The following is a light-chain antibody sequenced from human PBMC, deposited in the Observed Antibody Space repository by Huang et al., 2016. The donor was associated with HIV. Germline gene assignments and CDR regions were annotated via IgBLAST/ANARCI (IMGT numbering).Light chain of an antibody. CDR2: MAS. CDR3: MQSLQSLT. Sequence: DIVMTQSPLSLPVTPGEPASISCRSSQSLVHDNGYSYLDWSLQKPGQSPQVLIYMASGRAPGSPDRFSGGGSGTNFTLEINRVDAEDVGTYYCMQSLQSLTFGGGTRLEIK. CDR1: QSLVHDNGYSY. V-gene: IGKV2-28*01. J-gene: IGKJ4*01.